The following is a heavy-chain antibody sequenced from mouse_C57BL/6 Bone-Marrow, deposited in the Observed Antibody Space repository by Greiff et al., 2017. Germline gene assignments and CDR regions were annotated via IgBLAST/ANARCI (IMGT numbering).Heavy chain of an antibody. J-gene: IGHJ2*01. CDR3: ARSRLGLICDY. D-gene: IGHD4-1*01. CDR1: GYTFTSYW. CDR2: IHPNSGST. V-gene: IGHV1-64*01. Sequence: QVQLQQPGAELVKPGASVKLSCKASGYTFTSYWMHWVKQRPGQGLEWIGMIHPNSGSTNYNEKFKSKATLTVDKSSSTAYMQLSSLTSEDSAVYYCARSRLGLICDYWGQGTTLTVSS.